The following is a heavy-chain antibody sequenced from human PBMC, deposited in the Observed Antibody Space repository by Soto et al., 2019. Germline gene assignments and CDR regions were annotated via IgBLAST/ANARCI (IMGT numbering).Heavy chain of an antibody. J-gene: IGHJ2*01. CDR1: GYTFTSYA. CDR3: ARYLGVSYTNGVCPRYSDL. Sequence: ASVKVSCKASGYTFTSYAMHWVRQAPGQRLEWMGWINAGNGNTKYSQKFQGRVTITRDTSASTAYMELSSLRSEDTAVYYCARYLGVSYTNGVCPRYSDLWGRGTLDTVSS. V-gene: IGHV1-3*01. D-gene: IGHD2-8*01. CDR2: INAGNGNT.